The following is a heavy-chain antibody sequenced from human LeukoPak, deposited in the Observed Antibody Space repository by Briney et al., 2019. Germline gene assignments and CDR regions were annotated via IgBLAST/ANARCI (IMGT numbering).Heavy chain of an antibody. CDR3: ARRVPGYSSSWTDY. V-gene: IGHV1-18*01. CDR1: GYTFTSYG. D-gene: IGHD6-13*01. CDR2: ISAYNGNT. Sequence: GASVKVSCKASGYTFTSYGISWVRQAPGQGLEWMAWISAYNGNTNYAQKLQGRVTMTTDTSTSTAYMELRSLRSDDTAVYYCARRVPGYSSSWTDYWGQGTLVTVSS. J-gene: IGHJ4*02.